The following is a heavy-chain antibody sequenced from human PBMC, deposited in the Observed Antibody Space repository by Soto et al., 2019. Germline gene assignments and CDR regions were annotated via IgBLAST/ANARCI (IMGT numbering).Heavy chain of an antibody. D-gene: IGHD6-13*01. J-gene: IGHJ5*02. CDR1: GYSFTSYW. Sequence: GESLKISCKGSGYSFTSYWIGWVRQMPGKGLEWMGIIYPGDSDTRYSPSFQGQVTISADKSISTAYLQWSSLKASDSAMYYCAIQAAMEDSSSWYPVWFGPWGQGTLVTVSS. V-gene: IGHV5-51*01. CDR2: IYPGDSDT. CDR3: AIQAAMEDSSSWYPVWFGP.